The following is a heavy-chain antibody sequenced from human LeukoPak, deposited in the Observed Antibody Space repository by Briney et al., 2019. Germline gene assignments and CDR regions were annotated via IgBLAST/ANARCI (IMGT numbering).Heavy chain of an antibody. CDR3: ARDDIVVVPAASYFDY. CDR2: ISSSSSYI. Sequence: GGSLRLSCAASVFTFSSYSMNWVRQAPGKGLEWVSSISSSSSYIYYADSVKGRFTISRDNAKNSLYLQMNSLRAEDTAVYYCARDDIVVVPAASYFDYWGQGILVTVSS. CDR1: VFTFSSYS. J-gene: IGHJ4*02. V-gene: IGHV3-21*01. D-gene: IGHD2-2*01.